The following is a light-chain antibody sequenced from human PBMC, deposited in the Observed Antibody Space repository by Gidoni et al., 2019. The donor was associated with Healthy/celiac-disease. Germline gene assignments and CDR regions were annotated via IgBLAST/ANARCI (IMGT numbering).Light chain of an antibody. CDR2: GAS. J-gene: IGKJ2*01. Sequence: EIVLTQSPGTLSLSPGERDTLSCSASQSVSSSYLAWYQQKPGQAPRLLIYGASSRATGIPDRFSGSGSGTDFTLTISRLEPEDFAVYYCQQYGSSPRTFGQGTKLEIK. CDR1: QSVSSSY. CDR3: QQYGSSPRT. V-gene: IGKV3-20*01.